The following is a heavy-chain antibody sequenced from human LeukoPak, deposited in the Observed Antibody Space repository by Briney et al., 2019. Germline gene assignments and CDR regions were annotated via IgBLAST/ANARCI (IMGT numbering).Heavy chain of an antibody. V-gene: IGHV3-30*18. CDR2: ISYDGSNK. J-gene: IGHJ4*02. CDR3: AKTGFGWELLRGSNYFDY. CDR1: GFTFSSYG. D-gene: IGHD1-26*01. Sequence: PGGSLRLSCAASGFTFSSYGMHWVRQAPGKGLEWVAVISYDGSNKYYADSVKGRFTISRDNSKNTLYLQMNSLRAEDTAVYYCAKTGFGWELLRGSNYFDYWGQGTLVTVPS.